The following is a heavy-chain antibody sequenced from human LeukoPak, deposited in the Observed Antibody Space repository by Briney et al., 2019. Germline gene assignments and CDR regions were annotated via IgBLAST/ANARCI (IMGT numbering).Heavy chain of an antibody. J-gene: IGHJ6*03. D-gene: IGHD3-16*01. CDR1: GFTFSDHY. V-gene: IGHV3-72*01. CDR2: TRNKANSYTT. Sequence: LPGGSLRLSCAASGFTFSDHYMDWVRQAPGKGLEWVGRTRNKANSYTTEYAASVKGRFTISRDDSKNSLYLQMNSLKTEDTAVYYCARVKGDYYYYMDVWGKGTTVTVSS. CDR3: ARVKGDYYYYMDV.